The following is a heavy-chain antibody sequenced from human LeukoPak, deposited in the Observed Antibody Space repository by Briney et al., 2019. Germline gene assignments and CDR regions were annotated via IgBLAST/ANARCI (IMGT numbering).Heavy chain of an antibody. D-gene: IGHD2-2*02. CDR2: IGPDQGKIVT. V-gene: IGHV1-18*01. CDR1: GYTFIVYG. Sequence: ASVKVSCKASGYTFIVYGVSWVRQAPGQGLEWMGWIGPDQGKIVTNYAKNLQGRVTMTTDSSTNTAYMELSSLRSEDTAVYYCARGGEYCSSTSCYMSWFDPWGQGTLVTVSS. J-gene: IGHJ5*02. CDR3: ARGGEYCSSTSCYMSWFDP.